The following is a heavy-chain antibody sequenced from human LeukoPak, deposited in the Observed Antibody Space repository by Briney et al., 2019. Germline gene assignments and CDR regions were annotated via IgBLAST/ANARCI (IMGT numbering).Heavy chain of an antibody. Sequence: ASVKVSCQASGYGFTDSYLHWLRQAPGQGPEWMGWINCNNGDTKYAQKFQGRVTMTRETSTSTAYMELSKLESDDTAVYYCARALRGPKYKEEKWGQGSLVTVSS. CDR3: ARALRGPKYKEEK. CDR2: INCNNGDT. D-gene: IGHD1-14*01. V-gene: IGHV1-2*02. J-gene: IGHJ4*02. CDR1: GYGFTDSY.